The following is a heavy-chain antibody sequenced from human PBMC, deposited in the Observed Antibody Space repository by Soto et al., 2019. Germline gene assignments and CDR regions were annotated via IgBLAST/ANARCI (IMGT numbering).Heavy chain of an antibody. CDR2: IIPILGIA. V-gene: IGHV1-69*04. D-gene: IGHD6-13*01. CDR3: ARESTIYRSSYNWFDS. CDR1: GGTFSSYT. Sequence: SVKVSCKASGGTFSSYTISWVRQAPGQGLEWMGRIIPILGIANYAQKFQGRVTITADKSTSTAYMELSSLRSEDTAVYYCARESTIYRSSYNWFDSWGQGTLVTVYS. J-gene: IGHJ5*01.